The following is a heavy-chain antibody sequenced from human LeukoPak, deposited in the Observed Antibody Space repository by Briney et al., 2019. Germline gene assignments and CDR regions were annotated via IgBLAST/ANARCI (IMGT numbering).Heavy chain of an antibody. D-gene: IGHD2-15*01. V-gene: IGHV1-58*02. CDR2: IVVGSGNT. Sequence: ASVKVSCEASGFTFTSSAMQWVRQTRGQRLEWIGWIVVGSGNTNYAQKFRERVTITRDMSTSTAYMELSSLRSEDTAVYYCAAATNTYCSGGSCYGGSGAFDIWGQETMVTVSS. CDR3: AAATNTYCSGGSCYGGSGAFDI. CDR1: GFTFTSSA. J-gene: IGHJ3*02.